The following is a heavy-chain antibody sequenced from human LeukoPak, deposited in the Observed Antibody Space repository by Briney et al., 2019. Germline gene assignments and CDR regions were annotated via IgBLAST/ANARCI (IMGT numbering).Heavy chain of an antibody. Sequence: PGGSLRLSCAASGFTFSADAMTTVRQAPGKGLEWVSSISGSGGSTYYADSVKGRFTISRDNSKNTLYLQMNSLRAEDTAVYYSTKYRSSYYPNNFDYQGPRTLVSVSS. V-gene: IGHV3-23*01. CDR3: TKYRSSYYPNNFDY. J-gene: IGHJ4*02. CDR1: GFTFSADA. D-gene: IGHD2-2*01. CDR2: ISGSGGST.